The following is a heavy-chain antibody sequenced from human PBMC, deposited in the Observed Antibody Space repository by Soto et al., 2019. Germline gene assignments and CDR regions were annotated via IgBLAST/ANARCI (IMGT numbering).Heavy chain of an antibody. CDR1: GGSISSGGYY. D-gene: IGHD3-3*01. CDR3: ARAPADFCSTTNWFDP. Sequence: QVQLQESGPGLVKPSQTLSLTCTVSGGSISSGGYYWSWIRQHPGKGLEWIGYIYYSGSTYYNPSLKSRVTISVDTSKNQFSLKLSSVTAADTAVYYCARAPADFCSTTNWFDPWGQGTLVTVSS. V-gene: IGHV4-31*03. CDR2: IYYSGST. J-gene: IGHJ5*02.